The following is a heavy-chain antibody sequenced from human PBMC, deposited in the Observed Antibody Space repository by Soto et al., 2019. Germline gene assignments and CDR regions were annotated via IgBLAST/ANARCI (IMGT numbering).Heavy chain of an antibody. CDR2: ISAYNGNT. V-gene: IGHV1-18*01. CDR1: GYTFTSYG. CDR3: ARVSGLRPDYYYYYGMDV. Sequence: ASVKVSCKASGYTFTSYGISWVRQAPGQGLEWMGWISAYNGNTNYAQKLQGRVTMTTDTSTSTAYMELSSLRSEDTAVYYCARVSGLRPDYYYYYGMDVWGQGTTVTVSS. J-gene: IGHJ6*02.